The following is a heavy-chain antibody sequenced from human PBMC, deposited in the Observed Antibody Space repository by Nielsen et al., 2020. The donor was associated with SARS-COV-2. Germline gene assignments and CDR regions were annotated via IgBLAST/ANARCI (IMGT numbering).Heavy chain of an antibody. V-gene: IGHV4-39*01. Sequence: SETLSLTCTVSGGSISSSSYYWGWIRQPPGKGLEWIGSIYYSGSTYYNPSLKSRVTISVDTSKNQFSLKLSSVTAADTAVYYCASRDGYNYGYFDYWGQGTLVTVSS. CDR3: ASRDGYNYGYFDY. J-gene: IGHJ4*02. CDR1: GGSISSSSYY. CDR2: IYYSGST. D-gene: IGHD5-24*01.